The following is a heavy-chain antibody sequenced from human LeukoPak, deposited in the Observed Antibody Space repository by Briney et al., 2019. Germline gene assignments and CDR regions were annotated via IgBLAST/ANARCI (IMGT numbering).Heavy chain of an antibody. D-gene: IGHD3-3*01. Sequence: PGGSLRLSCAASGFTFSDYYMSWIRQAPGKGLEWVSYISSSCSTIYYADSVKGRFTISRDNAKNSLYLKMNSLRAEDTAVYYCARDRADFWSGYYDYYYGMDVWGQGTTVTVSS. CDR2: ISSSCSTI. CDR1: GFTFSDYY. J-gene: IGHJ6*02. CDR3: ARDRADFWSGYYDYYYGMDV. V-gene: IGHV3-11*01.